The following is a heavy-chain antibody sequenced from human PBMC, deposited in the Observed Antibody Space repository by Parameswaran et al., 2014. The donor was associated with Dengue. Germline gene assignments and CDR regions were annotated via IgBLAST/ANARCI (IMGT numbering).Heavy chain of an antibody. J-gene: IGHJ5*02. V-gene: IGHV1-8*01. CDR3: ARGKRQREWRGNWFDP. D-gene: IGHD3-3*01. Sequence: WVRQAPGQGLEWMGWMNPNSGNTGYAQKFQGRVTMTRNTSISTAYMELSSLRSEDTAVYYCARGKRQREWRGNWFDPWGQGTLVTVSS. CDR2: MNPNSGNT.